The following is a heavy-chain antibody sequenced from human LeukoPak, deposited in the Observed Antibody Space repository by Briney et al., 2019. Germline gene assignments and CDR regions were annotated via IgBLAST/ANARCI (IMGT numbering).Heavy chain of an antibody. D-gene: IGHD6-19*01. CDR3: ARGKVVAGTPGQNSWNY. Sequence: SETLSLTCSVSGGSMRSNYWSLIRQPPGKGLEWIGNIYYSGSTNYNPSLKSRVTTSMDPSKNQFSLKLSSVTAADTAVYYCARGKVVAGTPGQNSWNYWGQGTLVTVSS. V-gene: IGHV4-59*12. J-gene: IGHJ4*02. CDR2: IYYSGST. CDR1: GGSMRSNY.